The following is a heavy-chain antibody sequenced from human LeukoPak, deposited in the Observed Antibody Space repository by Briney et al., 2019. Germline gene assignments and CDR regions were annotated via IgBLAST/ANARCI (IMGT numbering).Heavy chain of an antibody. CDR1: GFTFSNYW. Sequence: GGSLRLSCAASGFTFSNYWMHWVRQAPGKGLVWVSRISTDGSMTNYADSVKGRFTMSRDNAKNTLYLQMNSLRAEDTAVYYCANSIAADYNYWGQGTLVTVSS. D-gene: IGHD6-6*01. V-gene: IGHV3-74*01. CDR3: ANSIAADYNY. CDR2: ISTDGSMT. J-gene: IGHJ4*02.